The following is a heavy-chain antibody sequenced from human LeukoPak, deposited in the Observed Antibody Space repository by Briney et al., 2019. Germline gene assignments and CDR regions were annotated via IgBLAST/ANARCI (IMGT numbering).Heavy chain of an antibody. CDR3: ARSSRPCSGGSCYLYSYYYHNMDV. CDR1: GYTFTGYY. J-gene: IGHJ6*03. D-gene: IGHD2-15*01. V-gene: IGHV1-2*02. CDR2: INPNNGGR. Sequence: GASVKVSCKASGYTFTGYYIHWVRQAPGQGLELMGWINPNNGGRNYAQKFQGRVTMTRDTSISTAYVELSRLRSDDTAVYYCARSSRPCSGGSCYLYSYYYHNMDVWGKGTTVTISS.